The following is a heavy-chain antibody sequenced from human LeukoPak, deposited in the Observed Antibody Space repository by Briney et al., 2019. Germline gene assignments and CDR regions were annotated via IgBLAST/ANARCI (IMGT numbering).Heavy chain of an antibody. CDR2: IKADGSEK. D-gene: IGHD2-21*01. J-gene: IGHJ3*02. Sequence: GGPLRLSCEASGFSFSNYWMTLVRQAPGKGLEGVANIKADGSEKHYVDSVKGRFTISRDNAKNSLYLKMNSLRAEDADVYYCARDLDIYVVLIDYDAFDIWGQGTMVTVSP. CDR1: GFSFSNYW. V-gene: IGHV3-7*01. CDR3: ARDLDIYVVLIDYDAFDI.